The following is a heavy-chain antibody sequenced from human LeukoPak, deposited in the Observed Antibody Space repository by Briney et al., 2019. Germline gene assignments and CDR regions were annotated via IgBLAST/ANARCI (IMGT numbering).Heavy chain of an antibody. J-gene: IGHJ6*02. CDR3: ARGHGFNYYYGMDV. Sequence: SVKVSCKASGYTFTSYAISWVRQAPGQGLEWMGRIIPILGIANYAQKFQGRVTITADKSTSTAYMELSSLRSEDTAVYYCARGHGFNYYYGMDVWGQGTTVTVSS. CDR2: IIPILGIA. V-gene: IGHV1-69*04. D-gene: IGHD5-24*01. CDR1: GYTFTSYA.